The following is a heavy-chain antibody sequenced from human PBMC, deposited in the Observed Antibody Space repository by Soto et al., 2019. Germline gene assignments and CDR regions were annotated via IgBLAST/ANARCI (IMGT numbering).Heavy chain of an antibody. CDR3: AKDPPITIFGPGSRLNWFDP. V-gene: IGHV5-51*01. J-gene: IGHJ5*02. CDR2: IYPGDSDT. Sequence: GESLKISCKGSGYSFTSYWIGWVRQMPGKGLEWMGIIYPGDSDTRYSPSFQGQVTISADKSISTAYLQWSSLRAEDTAVYYCAKDPPITIFGPGSRLNWFDPWGQGTLVTVSS. D-gene: IGHD3-3*01. CDR1: GYSFTSYW.